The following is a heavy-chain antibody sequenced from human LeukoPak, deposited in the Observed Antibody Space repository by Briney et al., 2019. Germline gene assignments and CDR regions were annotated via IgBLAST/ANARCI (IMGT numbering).Heavy chain of an antibody. D-gene: IGHD1-7*01. Sequence: PSETLSLTCTVSGGSISSGSYYWSWIRQPAGKGLEWIGRIYTSGSTNYNPSLKSRVTISVDTSKNQFSLKLSSVTAADTAVYYCARDRPEFVEELQAYLAGFDIWGQGTMVTVSS. CDR2: IYTSGST. CDR3: ARDRPEFVEELQAYLAGFDI. CDR1: GGSISSGSYY. J-gene: IGHJ3*02. V-gene: IGHV4-61*02.